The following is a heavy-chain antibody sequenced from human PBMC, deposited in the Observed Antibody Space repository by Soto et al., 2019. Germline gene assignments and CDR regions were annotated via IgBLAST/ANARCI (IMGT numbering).Heavy chain of an antibody. CDR1: GVSINNYY. D-gene: IGHD2-2*02. CDR2: IYYSGNT. Sequence: SETLSLTCTVSGVSINNYYWTWIRQPPGKGLEWIGSIYYSGNTYYNPSLKSRVTISIDTSKNQFSLKLSSVTAADTAVYFCARSQLLYNNWFDPWGQGTVVTVSS. CDR3: ARSQLLYNNWFDP. V-gene: IGHV4-39*01. J-gene: IGHJ5*02.